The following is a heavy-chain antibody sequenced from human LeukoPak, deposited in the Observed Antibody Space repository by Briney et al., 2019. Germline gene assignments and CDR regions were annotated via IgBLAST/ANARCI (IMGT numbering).Heavy chain of an antibody. J-gene: IGHJ4*02. CDR3: ARALGSPLDY. D-gene: IGHD1-26*01. CDR2: INSDGSST. CDR1: GFTFSSDR. Sequence: PGGSLRLSCAASGFTFSSDRMHWVRQAPGKGLVWVSRINSDGSSTTYADSVKGRFTISRDNARNTLYLQMNSLRAEDTAVYYCARALGSPLDYWGQGTLVTVSS. V-gene: IGHV3-74*01.